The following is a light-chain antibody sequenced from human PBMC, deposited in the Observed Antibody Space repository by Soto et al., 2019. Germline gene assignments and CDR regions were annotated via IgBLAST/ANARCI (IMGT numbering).Light chain of an antibody. V-gene: IGKV1-39*01. CDR3: QQSDSIPRT. CDR1: QSISTY. Sequence: DIQMTQSPSSLSASVGDRVTITCRASQSISTYLNWYQQKPGKAPKLLIFGASSLQSGVPSRFSGSGSGTDFTLTINSLQPEDFATYYCQQSDSIPRTVGRGTKVDIK. CDR2: GAS. J-gene: IGKJ2*01.